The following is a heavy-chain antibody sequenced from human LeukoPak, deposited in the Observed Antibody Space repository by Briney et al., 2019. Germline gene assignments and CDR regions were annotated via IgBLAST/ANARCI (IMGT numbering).Heavy chain of an antibody. V-gene: IGHV1-18*04. CDR3: AKDARGYCSKGACYSIDY. Sequence: GASVKVSCKASGYTFTGYYMHWVRQAPGQGLEWMGWISAYNDGNTNYAQRFQGRVTMTTDTSTSTAYMELRSLRSDDTAVYYCAKDARGYCSKGACYSIDYWGQGTLVTVSS. J-gene: IGHJ4*02. D-gene: IGHD2-8*01. CDR2: ISAYNDGNT. CDR1: GYTFTGYY.